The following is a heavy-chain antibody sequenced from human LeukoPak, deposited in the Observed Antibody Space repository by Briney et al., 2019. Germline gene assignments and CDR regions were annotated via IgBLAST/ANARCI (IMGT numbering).Heavy chain of an antibody. V-gene: IGHV1-69*04. Sequence: SVKVSCKASGGTFSSYAISWVRQAPGQGLEWMGRIIPIFGIANYAQKFQSRVTITADKSTSTAYMELSSLRSEDTAVYYCARDVDSGSYYGYYFDYWGQGTLVTVPS. CDR1: GGTFSSYA. D-gene: IGHD1-26*01. CDR2: IIPIFGIA. CDR3: ARDVDSGSYYGYYFDY. J-gene: IGHJ4*02.